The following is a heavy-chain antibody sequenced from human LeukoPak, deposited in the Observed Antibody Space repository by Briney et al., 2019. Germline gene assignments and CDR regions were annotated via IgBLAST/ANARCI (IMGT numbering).Heavy chain of an antibody. J-gene: IGHJ4*02. Sequence: SETLSLTCTVSGGSISSSIYYWGWIRQPPGKGLEWIGSIYYSGSTYYNPSLKSRVTISVDTSKNQFSLKLSSVTAADTAVYYCASSDDSSGYYSRYYFDYWGQGTLVTVSS. CDR1: GGSISSSIYY. CDR3: ASSDDSSGYYSRYYFDY. D-gene: IGHD3-22*01. V-gene: IGHV4-39*07. CDR2: IYYSGST.